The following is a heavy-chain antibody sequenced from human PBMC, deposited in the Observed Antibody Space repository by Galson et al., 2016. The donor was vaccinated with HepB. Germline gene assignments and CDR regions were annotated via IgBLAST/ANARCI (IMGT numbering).Heavy chain of an antibody. CDR2: IYYSGRT. J-gene: IGHJ4*02. CDR3: ASGYSSGWYYFDS. D-gene: IGHD6-19*01. Sequence: LSWIRQPPGKGPEWIGYIYYSGRTNYNPSLKSRVTISVDTSRNQFSLKLSSVTAADTAVYFCASGYSSGWYYFDSWGQGTLVTVSS. V-gene: IGHV4-59*01.